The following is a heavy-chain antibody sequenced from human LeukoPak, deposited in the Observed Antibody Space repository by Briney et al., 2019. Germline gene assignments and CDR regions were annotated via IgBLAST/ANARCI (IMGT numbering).Heavy chain of an antibody. D-gene: IGHD5-24*01. Sequence: SQTLSLTCTVSGGSISSGDYYWCWIRQHPGKGVEWIGYIYYSGSTYYNPALKSRVNISVDTSKNQFSLKLSSVTAADTAVYYCARGRDGYRAAHFDYGGQGTLVTVSS. V-gene: IGHV4-31*03. J-gene: IGHJ4*02. CDR1: GGSISSGDYY. CDR3: ARGRDGYRAAHFDY. CDR2: IYYSGST.